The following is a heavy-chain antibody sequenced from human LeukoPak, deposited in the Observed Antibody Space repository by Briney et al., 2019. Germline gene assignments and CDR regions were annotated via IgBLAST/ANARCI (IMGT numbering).Heavy chain of an antibody. CDR3: AHSTYGSGSYSLYYFDY. V-gene: IGHV2-5*08. D-gene: IGHD3-10*01. Sequence: TLSLTCTVSGGSISSYYWSWIRQPPGKALEWLALIYWDDDKRYSPSLKSRLTITKDTSKNQVVLTMTNMDPVDTATYYCAHSTYGSGSYSLYYFDYWGQGTLVTVSS. CDR2: IYWDDDK. J-gene: IGHJ4*02. CDR1: GGSISSYYW.